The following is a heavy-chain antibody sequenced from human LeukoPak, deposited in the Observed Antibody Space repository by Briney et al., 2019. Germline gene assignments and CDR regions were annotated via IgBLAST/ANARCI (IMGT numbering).Heavy chain of an antibody. CDR2: IIAIFGTG. J-gene: IGHJ6*03. CDR1: VGTFSSYA. D-gene: IGHD3-3*01. Sequence: ASVKVSCTASVGTFSSYAISWLRRAPGQRLEWMGGIIAIFGTGDYAQKFQGRVTITADKSTITTYMELSSLRSEDTAVYYCARGARRCLECLLGDYYYYMDVWGKGTTVTVSS. CDR3: ARGARRCLECLLGDYYYYMDV. V-gene: IGHV1-69*06.